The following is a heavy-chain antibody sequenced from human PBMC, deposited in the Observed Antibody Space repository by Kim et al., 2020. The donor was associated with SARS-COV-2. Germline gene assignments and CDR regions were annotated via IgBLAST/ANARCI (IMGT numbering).Heavy chain of an antibody. CDR1: GGSVSSGNYY. CDR2: ISYSENT. V-gene: IGHV4-61*01. Sequence: SETLSLTCTVSGGSVSSGNYYWSWIRQPPGKGLEWIGFISYSENTNYNSSLKSRATISVDTSKNQLSLKLTSVTAADTAVYYCARDPAATPWSYYYGMDV. J-gene: IGHJ6*01. D-gene: IGHD6-13*01. CDR3: ARDPAATPWSYYYGMDV.